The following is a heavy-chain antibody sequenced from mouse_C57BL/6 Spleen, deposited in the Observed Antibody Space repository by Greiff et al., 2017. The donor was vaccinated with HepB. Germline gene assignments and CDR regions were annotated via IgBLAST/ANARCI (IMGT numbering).Heavy chain of an antibody. CDR3: ARDAYGRFDY. CDR1: GFTFSDYY. CDR2: INYDGSST. D-gene: IGHD1-1*02. J-gene: IGHJ2*01. V-gene: IGHV5-16*01. Sequence: EVQVVESEGGLVQPGSSMKLSCTASGFTFSDYYMAWVRQVPEKGLEWVANINYDGSSTYYLDSLKSRFIISRDNAKNILYLQMSSLKSEDTATYYCARDAYGRFDYWGQGTTLTVSS.